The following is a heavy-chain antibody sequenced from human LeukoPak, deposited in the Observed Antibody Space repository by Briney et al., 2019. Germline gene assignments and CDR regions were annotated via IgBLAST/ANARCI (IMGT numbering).Heavy chain of an antibody. CDR2: ISSSGSTI. D-gene: IGHD3-9*01. J-gene: IGHJ4*02. CDR1: GFTFSSYE. V-gene: IGHV3-48*03. CDR3: ARDGDGPSSGNYDILTGYSDY. Sequence: GGSLRLSCAASGFTFSSYEMKWVRQAPGKGLEWVSYISSSGSTIYYADSVKGRFTIFRDNAKNSLYLQMNSLRAEDTAVYYCARDGDGPSSGNYDILTGYSDYWGQGTLVTVSS.